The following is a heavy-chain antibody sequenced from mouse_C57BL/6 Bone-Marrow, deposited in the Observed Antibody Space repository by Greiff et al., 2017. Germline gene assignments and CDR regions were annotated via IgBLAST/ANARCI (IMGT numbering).Heavy chain of an antibody. Sequence: EVNVVESGGGLVKPGGSLKLSCAASGFTFSSYAMSWVRQTPEKRLEWVATISDGGSYTYYPDNVKGRFTISRDNAKNNLYLQMSHLKSEDTAMYYCARDPYYDYDVADWGQGTLVTVSA. D-gene: IGHD2-4*01. V-gene: IGHV5-4*01. J-gene: IGHJ3*01. CDR2: ISDGGSYT. CDR1: GFTFSSYA. CDR3: ARDPYYDYDVAD.